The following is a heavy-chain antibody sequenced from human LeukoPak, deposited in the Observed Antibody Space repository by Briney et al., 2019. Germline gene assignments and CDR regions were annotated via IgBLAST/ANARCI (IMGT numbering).Heavy chain of an antibody. J-gene: IGHJ4*02. D-gene: IGHD6-13*01. Sequence: PGGSLRLSCAASGFTFDDYAMHWVRQAPGKGLERVSGISWNSGSIGYADSVKGRFTISRDNAKNSLYLQMNSLRAEDTALYYCAKAYSSSWYPKYYFDYWGQGTLVTVSS. CDR2: ISWNSGSI. CDR3: AKAYSSSWYPKYYFDY. V-gene: IGHV3-9*01. CDR1: GFTFDDYA.